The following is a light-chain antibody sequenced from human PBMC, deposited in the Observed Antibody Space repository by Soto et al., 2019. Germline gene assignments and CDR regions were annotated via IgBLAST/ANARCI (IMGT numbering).Light chain of an antibody. Sequence: EIELTQSPGTLSLSPGERATLSCRASQSVSSSYLAWYQKKPGQATRLLIYGSSSRATGIPDRFSGSGSGTDFTLTISSLEPEDFAVYYCQQYGSSPRTFGQGTKVEIK. J-gene: IGKJ1*01. CDR2: GSS. CDR3: QQYGSSPRT. CDR1: QSVSSSY. V-gene: IGKV3-20*01.